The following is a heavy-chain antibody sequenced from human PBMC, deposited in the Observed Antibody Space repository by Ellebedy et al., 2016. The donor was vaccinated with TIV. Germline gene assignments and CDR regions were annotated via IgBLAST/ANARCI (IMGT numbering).Heavy chain of an antibody. CDR3: TTDYYDSSGYYHVEIDY. J-gene: IGHJ4*02. CDR1: GFTFSNAW. CDR2: IKSKTAGGTT. D-gene: IGHD3-22*01. V-gene: IGHV3-15*01. Sequence: GESLKISCAASGFTFSNAWMSWVRQAPGKGLEWVGRIKSKTAGGTTDYAAPVKGRFTISRDDLKNTLYLQMNSLKTGDTAVYYCTTDYYDSSGYYHVEIDYWGQGTLVTVSS.